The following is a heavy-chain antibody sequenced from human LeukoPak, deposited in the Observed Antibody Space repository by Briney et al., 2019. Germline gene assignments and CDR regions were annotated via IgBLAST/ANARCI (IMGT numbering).Heavy chain of an antibody. CDR2: ISGSGGNT. D-gene: IGHD3-3*01. CDR1: GFIFPNYV. CDR3: AKASGWRSGSVDI. V-gene: IGHV3-23*01. Sequence: GGSLRLSCAASGFIFPNYVMSWVRQAPGKGLEWVSAISGSGGNTYYADSVKGRFTISRDNSKNTLYLQMNSLRAEDTAVYYCAKASGWRSGSVDIWGQGTMVTVS. J-gene: IGHJ3*02.